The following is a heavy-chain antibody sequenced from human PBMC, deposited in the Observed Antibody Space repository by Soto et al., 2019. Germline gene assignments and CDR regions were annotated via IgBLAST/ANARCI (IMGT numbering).Heavy chain of an antibody. J-gene: IGHJ4*02. CDR1: GFTFSSYG. D-gene: IGHD3-22*01. Sequence: GGSLRLSCAASGFTFSSYGMHWVRQAPGKGLEWVAVISYDGSNEYYADSVKGRFTISRDNSKNTLYLQMNSLRAEDTAVYYCAKVFHDSSGYNYFDYWGQGTLVTVSS. CDR2: ISYDGSNE. CDR3: AKVFHDSSGYNYFDY. V-gene: IGHV3-30*18.